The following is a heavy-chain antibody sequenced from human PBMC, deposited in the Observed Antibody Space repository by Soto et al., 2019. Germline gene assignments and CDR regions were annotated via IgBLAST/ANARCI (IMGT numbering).Heavy chain of an antibody. CDR1: GFTLSNDL. Sequence: GGSLILSCSASGFTLSNDLVHWVRQSPGKGLVWVSRISADGSDTAYADSVKGRFSISRDNARNTVYLQMSSLRVDDTAVYYCLSKVQSGPWRAWGQGTLVNV. CDR3: LSKVQSGPWRA. V-gene: IGHV3-74*01. CDR2: ISADGSDT. D-gene: IGHD1-1*01. J-gene: IGHJ5*02.